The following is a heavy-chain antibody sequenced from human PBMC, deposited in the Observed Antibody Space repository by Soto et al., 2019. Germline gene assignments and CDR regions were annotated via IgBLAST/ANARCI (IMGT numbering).Heavy chain of an antibody. CDR3: ARDHGYSYGHYYYGMDV. CDR1: GGSISSYY. Sequence: SETLSLTCTVSGGSISSYYWSWIRQPPGKGLEWIGYIYYSGSTNYNPSLKSRVTISVDTSKNQFSLKLSSVTAADTAVYYCARDHGYSYGHYYYGMDVWGQGTTVTVSS. D-gene: IGHD5-18*01. V-gene: IGHV4-59*01. CDR2: IYYSGST. J-gene: IGHJ6*02.